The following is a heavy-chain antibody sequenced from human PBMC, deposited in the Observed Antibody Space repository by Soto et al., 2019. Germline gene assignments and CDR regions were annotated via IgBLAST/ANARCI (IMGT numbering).Heavy chain of an antibody. D-gene: IGHD2-15*01. Sequence: QVQLVQSGAEVKKPGASVKVSCKASGYTFTSHGISWVRQAPGQGLEWMGWISAYNGYTKYAEKLQGRVTMTTDTSTSTAYMELRSLRSDDTAVYYCARDLRDDCSGGRCNSAFDCWGQGTLVTVSS. CDR1: GYTFTSHG. J-gene: IGHJ4*02. V-gene: IGHV1-18*01. CDR2: ISAYNGYT. CDR3: ARDLRDDCSGGRCNSAFDC.